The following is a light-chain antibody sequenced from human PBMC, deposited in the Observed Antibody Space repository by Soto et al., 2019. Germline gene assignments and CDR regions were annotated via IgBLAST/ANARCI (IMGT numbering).Light chain of an antibody. V-gene: IGKV3-15*01. J-gene: IGKJ1*01. CDR2: GAS. Sequence: EIVMTQSPATLSVSPGEGATLSCRASQSISSNLAWYQQKPGQAPRLLIYGASTRATGIPARFSGSGSGTEFTLTISSLQSEDCAIYYCQQYNDWPLTFGQGTKVEIK. CDR1: QSISSN. CDR3: QQYNDWPLT.